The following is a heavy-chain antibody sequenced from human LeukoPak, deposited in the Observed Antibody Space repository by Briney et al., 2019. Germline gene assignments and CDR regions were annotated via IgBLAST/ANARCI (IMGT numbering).Heavy chain of an antibody. D-gene: IGHD6-19*01. CDR2: IRYDGSNK. Sequence: GGSLRLSCAASGFTFSSYGMHWVRQAPGKGLEWVAVIRYDGSNKYYADSVKGRFTISRDNSKNTLYLQMNSLRAEDTAVYYCARSGYSSGWPIDYWGQGTLVTVSS. J-gene: IGHJ4*02. V-gene: IGHV3-33*01. CDR3: ARSGYSSGWPIDY. CDR1: GFTFSSYG.